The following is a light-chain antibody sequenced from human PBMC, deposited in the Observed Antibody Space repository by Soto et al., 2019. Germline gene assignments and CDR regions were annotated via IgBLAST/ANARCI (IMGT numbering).Light chain of an antibody. J-gene: IGLJ3*02. CDR1: SGSIVTNY. V-gene: IGLV6-57*01. CDR3: QSYDSSNHWV. CDR2: EDN. Sequence: NFMLTQPHSVSESPGKTVTISCTRSSGSIVTNYVQWYQQRPGSSPTTVIFEDNQRSSGVPDRFSGSIDSSSNSASLTISGLETEDEADYYCQSYDSSNHWVFGGGTKLTVL.